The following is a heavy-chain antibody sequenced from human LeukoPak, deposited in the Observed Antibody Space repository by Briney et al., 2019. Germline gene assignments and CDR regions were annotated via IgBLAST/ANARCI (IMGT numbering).Heavy chain of an antibody. CDR3: ASSSSGSYYNGFDI. Sequence: ASETLSLTCSVSGGSIRNYYWTWIRQPPGKGLEWIGYIFYSGSTNYNPSLKRRVTISLDTSKNHFSLKLNSVTAADTAVYYCASSSSGSYYNGFDIWGQGTMVTVAS. V-gene: IGHV4-59*01. J-gene: IGHJ3*02. CDR2: IFYSGST. D-gene: IGHD3-10*01. CDR1: GGSIRNYY.